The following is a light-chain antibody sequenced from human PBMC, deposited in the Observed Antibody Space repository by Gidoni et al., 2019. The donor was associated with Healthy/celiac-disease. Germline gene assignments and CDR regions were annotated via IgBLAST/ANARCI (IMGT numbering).Light chain of an antibody. CDR3: QQRSNWPLGYT. Sequence: EIVLTQSPATLSLSLGEGATLSCRASQSVSSYLAWYQQKPGQAPRLLIYDASNRATGIPARFSGSGSGTDFTLTISSLEPEDFAVYYCQQRSNWPLGYTFGQGTKLEIK. CDR2: DAS. CDR1: QSVSSY. V-gene: IGKV3-11*01. J-gene: IGKJ2*01.